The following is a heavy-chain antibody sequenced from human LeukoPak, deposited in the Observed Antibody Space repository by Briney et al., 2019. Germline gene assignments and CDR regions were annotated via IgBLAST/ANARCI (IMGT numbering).Heavy chain of an antibody. Sequence: SETLSLTCAVYGGSFSGYYWSWIRQPPGKGLEWVGEINHSGSTNYNPSLKSRVTISVDTSKNQFSLKLNSVTAADTAVYYCARGAPKEIQLWLRLRGVAFDIWGQGTMVTVSS. CDR3: ARGAPKEIQLWLRLRGVAFDI. V-gene: IGHV4-34*01. D-gene: IGHD5-18*01. J-gene: IGHJ3*02. CDR1: GGSFSGYY. CDR2: INHSGST.